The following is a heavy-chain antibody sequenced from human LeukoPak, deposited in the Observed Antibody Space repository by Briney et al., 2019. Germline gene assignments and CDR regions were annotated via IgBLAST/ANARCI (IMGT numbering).Heavy chain of an antibody. CDR2: IYYSGST. CDR3: ARGGAAAGPTPYYYGMDV. D-gene: IGHD6-13*01. CDR1: GGSISSGGYY. V-gene: IGHV4-31*03. J-gene: IGHJ6*02. Sequence: SQTLSLTCTVSGGSISSGGYYWSWIRQHPGKGLEWIGYIYYSGSTNYNPSLKSRVTISVDTSKNQFSLKLSSVTAADTAVYYCARGGAAAGPTPYYYGMDVWGQGTTVTVSS.